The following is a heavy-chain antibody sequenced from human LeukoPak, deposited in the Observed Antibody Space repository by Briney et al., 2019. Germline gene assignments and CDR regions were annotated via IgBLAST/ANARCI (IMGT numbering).Heavy chain of an antibody. V-gene: IGHV4-30-2*01. CDR1: GGSISSGDYS. CDR3: ARDYGYYGMDV. Sequence: PSQTLSLTCAVSGGSISSGDYSWSWIRQPPGKGLEWIGYIYHSGSTYYNPSLKSRVTISVDRSKNQFSLKLSSVTAADTAVYYCARDYGYYGMDVWGQGTTVTVSS. J-gene: IGHJ6*02. D-gene: IGHD4-17*01. CDR2: IYHSGST.